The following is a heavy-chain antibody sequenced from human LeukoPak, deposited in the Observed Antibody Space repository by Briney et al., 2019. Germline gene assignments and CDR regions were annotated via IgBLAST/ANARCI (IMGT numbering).Heavy chain of an antibody. CDR1: GFTFSGYS. V-gene: IGHV3-48*04. CDR2: ISPSSGTM. Sequence: GGSLRLSCAASGFTFSGYSMNWVRQAPGKGLEWVSYISPSSGTMYYADSVKGRFTISRDNAKNSLYLQMNRLRAEDTAVYYCARVGSTWSYFDYWGQGTLVTVSS. CDR3: ARVGSTWSYFDY. J-gene: IGHJ4*02. D-gene: IGHD6-13*01.